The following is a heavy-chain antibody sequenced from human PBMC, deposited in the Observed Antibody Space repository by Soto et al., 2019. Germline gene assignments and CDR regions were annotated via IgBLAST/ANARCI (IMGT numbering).Heavy chain of an antibody. V-gene: IGHV3-33*01. Sequence: SLRLSCAASGFTFSSYGMHWVRQAPGKGLEWVAVIWYDGSNKYYADSVKGRFTISRDNSKNTLYLQMNSLRAEDTAVYYCARATVYSGYDAPYFDYWGQGPLVTVSS. CDR1: GFTFSSYG. J-gene: IGHJ4*02. D-gene: IGHD5-12*01. CDR2: IWYDGSNK. CDR3: ARATVYSGYDAPYFDY.